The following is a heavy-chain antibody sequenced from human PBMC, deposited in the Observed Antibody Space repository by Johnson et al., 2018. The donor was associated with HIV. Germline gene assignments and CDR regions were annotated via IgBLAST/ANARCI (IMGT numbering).Heavy chain of an antibody. J-gene: IGHJ3*01. CDR2: ISSNGGST. Sequence: MQLVESGGGLVQPGGSLRLSCVVSGFTFSRYWMSWVRQAPGKGLEYVSAISSNGGSTYYANSVKGRFTISRDNSKNTLYLQMGSLRVEDMAVYYCARDLGRPDAFDVWGQGTMVTVSS. CDR3: ARDLGRPDAFDV. V-gene: IGHV3-64*01. CDR1: GFTFSRYW. D-gene: IGHD2-15*01.